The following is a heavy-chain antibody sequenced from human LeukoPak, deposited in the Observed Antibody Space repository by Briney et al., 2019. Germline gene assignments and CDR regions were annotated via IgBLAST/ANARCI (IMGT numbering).Heavy chain of an antibody. D-gene: IGHD4-11*01. CDR2: IKQDGSET. Sequence: GGSLRLSCAASGLTFSRYWMSWVRQAPGKGLEWVANIKQDGSETYYADSVKGRFTISRDNSKNTLYLQMNSLRVEDAAVYYCAKAAYDYSNHYFEYWGQGTLVTVSS. CDR3: AKAAYDYSNHYFEY. J-gene: IGHJ4*02. V-gene: IGHV3-7*05. CDR1: GLTFSRYW.